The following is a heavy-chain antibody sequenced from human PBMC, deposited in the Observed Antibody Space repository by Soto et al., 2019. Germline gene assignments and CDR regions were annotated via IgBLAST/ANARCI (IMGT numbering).Heavy chain of an antibody. Sequence: QVQLVESGGGVVQPGRSLRLSCAASGFTFSSYAMHWVRQAPGKGLEWVAVIWYDGSNKYYADSVKGRFTISRDNSKNTLYLQMNSLRAEDTAVYYCARAPAFGFLEWSYLDYWGQGTLVTVSS. V-gene: IGHV3-33*01. D-gene: IGHD3-3*01. CDR1: GFTFSSYA. J-gene: IGHJ4*02. CDR3: ARAPAFGFLEWSYLDY. CDR2: IWYDGSNK.